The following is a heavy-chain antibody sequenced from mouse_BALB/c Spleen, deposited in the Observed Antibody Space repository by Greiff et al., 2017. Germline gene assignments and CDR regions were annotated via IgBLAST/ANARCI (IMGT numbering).Heavy chain of an antibody. D-gene: IGHD1-1*02. CDR1: GYSFTGYY. CDR3: ARGDWWSKGIYYAMDY. J-gene: IGHJ4*01. Sequence: EVQLQQSGPELVKPGASVKISCKASGYSFTGYYMHWVKQSHVKSLEWIGRINPYNGATSYNQNFKDKASLTVDKSSSTAYMELHSLTSEDSAVYYCARGDWWSKGIYYAMDYWGQGTSVTVSS. CDR2: INPYNGAT. V-gene: IGHV1-26*01.